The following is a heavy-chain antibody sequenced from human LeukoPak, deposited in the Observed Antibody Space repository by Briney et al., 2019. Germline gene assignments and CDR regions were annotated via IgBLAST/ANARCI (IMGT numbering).Heavy chain of an antibody. CDR1: GFTVSSNY. CDR3: ARVSVGYCSSTSCQDV. V-gene: IGHV3-66*02. J-gene: IGHJ6*04. Sequence: GGSLRLSCAASGFTVSSNYMSWVRQAPGKGLEWVSVIYSGGSTYYADSVKGRFTISRDNSKNTLYLQMDSLRAEDTAVYYCARVSVGYCSSTSCQDVWGKGTTVTVSS. CDR2: IYSGGST. D-gene: IGHD2-2*01.